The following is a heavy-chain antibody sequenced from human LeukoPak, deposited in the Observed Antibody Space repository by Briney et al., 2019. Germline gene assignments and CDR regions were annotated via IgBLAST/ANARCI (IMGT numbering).Heavy chain of an antibody. CDR2: INHSGST. Sequence: SETLSLTRAVYGGSFSGYYWSWIRQPPGKGLEWIGEINHSGSTNYNPSLKSRVTISVDTSKNQFSLKLSSVTAADTAVYYCAREAGYSSGWLDYWGQGTLVTVSS. V-gene: IGHV4-34*01. D-gene: IGHD6-19*01. CDR3: AREAGYSSGWLDY. CDR1: GGSFSGYY. J-gene: IGHJ4*02.